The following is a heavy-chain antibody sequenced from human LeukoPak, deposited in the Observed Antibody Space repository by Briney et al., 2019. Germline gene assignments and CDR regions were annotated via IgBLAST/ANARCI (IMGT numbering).Heavy chain of an antibody. CDR2: IIPIFCTA. CDR1: GGTFSSYA. CDR3: AREAEDDFWSGYWEF. J-gene: IGHJ4*02. V-gene: IGHV1-69*05. D-gene: IGHD3-3*01. Sequence: SVKVSCKASGGTFSSYAISWVRQAPGQGLEWMGRIIPIFCTANYAQEFQGRVTITTDESTSTAYMELSSLRSEDTAVYYCAREAEDDFWSGYWEFWGQGTLVTVSS.